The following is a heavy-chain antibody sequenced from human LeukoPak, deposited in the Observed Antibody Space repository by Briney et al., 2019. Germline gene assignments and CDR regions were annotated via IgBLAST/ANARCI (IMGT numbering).Heavy chain of an antibody. D-gene: IGHD2-2*01. Sequence: ASVKVSCKXSGYTFTSYDINWVRQATGQGLEWMGWMNPNSGNTGYAQKFQGRVTMTRNTSISTAYMELSSLRSEDTAVYYCARVHYSREHCSSTSCYASFDYWGQGTLVTVSS. V-gene: IGHV1-8*01. J-gene: IGHJ4*02. CDR1: GYTFTSYD. CDR2: MNPNSGNT. CDR3: ARVHYSREHCSSTSCYASFDY.